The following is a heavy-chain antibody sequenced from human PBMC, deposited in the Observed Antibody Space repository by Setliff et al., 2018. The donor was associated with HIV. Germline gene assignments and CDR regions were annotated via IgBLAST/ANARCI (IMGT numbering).Heavy chain of an antibody. Sequence: PSETLSLTCAVYGGSFTNYFWSWIRQSPGKGLEWIGEINQSGRTKYNPSLKSRVTMSVDTSKNQFSLKLKSVTAADTAVYYCAREDTTGYYSLSAFDIWGQGTLVTVSS. CDR1: GGSFTNYF. CDR3: AREDTTGYYSLSAFDI. CDR2: INQSGRT. D-gene: IGHD3-22*01. V-gene: IGHV4-34*01. J-gene: IGHJ3*02.